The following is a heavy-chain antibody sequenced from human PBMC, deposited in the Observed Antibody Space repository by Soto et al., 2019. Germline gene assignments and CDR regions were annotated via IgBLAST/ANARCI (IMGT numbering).Heavy chain of an antibody. D-gene: IGHD1-26*01. CDR1: GYIFTGYF. CDR2: INPNTSAT. J-gene: IGHJ6*02. Sequence: ASVKVSCKASGYIFTGYFIQWLRQAPGQGLEWMGWINPNTSATNYAQKFQGRVTMTRDTSLGAAYMELTSLRPDDTALYYCARITWGRDPYYGIDVWGQGTTVTVSS. V-gene: IGHV1-2*02. CDR3: ARITWGRDPYYGIDV.